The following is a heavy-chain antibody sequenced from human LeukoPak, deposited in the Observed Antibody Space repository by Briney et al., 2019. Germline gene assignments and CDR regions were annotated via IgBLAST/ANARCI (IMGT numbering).Heavy chain of an antibody. V-gene: IGHV4-30-4*08. CDR1: GGSVSSGRYY. D-gene: IGHD2-15*01. CDR2: IYDSGST. J-gene: IGHJ3*02. CDR3: ARDCSGGSCYGAFDI. Sequence: SETLSLTCTVSGGSVSSGRYYWSWIRQPPGKGLEWIGYIYDSGSTYYNPSLKSRITISVDTSENRFSLKLSSVTATDTAVYYCARDCSGGSCYGAFDIWGQGTMVTVSS.